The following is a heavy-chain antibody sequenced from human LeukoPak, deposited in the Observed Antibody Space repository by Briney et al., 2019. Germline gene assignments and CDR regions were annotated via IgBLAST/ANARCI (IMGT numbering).Heavy chain of an antibody. CDR2: INDNGGTT. D-gene: IGHD1-26*01. CDR1: GFTFSTCA. J-gene: IGHJ4*02. V-gene: IGHV3-64D*06. CDR3: VKDLSGTYSFDY. Sequence: PGGSLRLSCSASGFTFSTCAMHWVRQAPGKGLEFVSGINDNGGTTHYADSVKGRFTISRDNSKNTVYLQMISLRAEDTAVYHCVKDLSGTYSFDYWGQGTLVTVSS.